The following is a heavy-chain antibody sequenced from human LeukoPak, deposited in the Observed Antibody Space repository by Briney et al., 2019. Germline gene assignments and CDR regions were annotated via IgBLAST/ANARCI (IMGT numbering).Heavy chain of an antibody. V-gene: IGHV1-2*02. CDR1: GYTFTGYY. D-gene: IGHD5-18*01. J-gene: IGHJ4*02. Sequence: ASVKVSCKASGYTFTGYYMHWVRQAPGQVLEWMGWINPNSGGTNYAQKFQGRVTMTRDTSISTAYMELSRLRSDDTAVYYCAREWSTAMVTFDYWGQGTLVTVSS. CDR2: INPNSGGT. CDR3: AREWSTAMVTFDY.